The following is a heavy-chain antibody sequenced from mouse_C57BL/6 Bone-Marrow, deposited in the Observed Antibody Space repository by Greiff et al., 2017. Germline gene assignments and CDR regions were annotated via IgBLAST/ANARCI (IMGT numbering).Heavy chain of an antibody. CDR3: ARGYFDV. J-gene: IGHJ1*03. V-gene: IGHV1-59*01. Sequence: QVQPQQPGAELVRPGTSVKLSCKASGYTFTSYWMHWVKQRPGQGLEWIGVIDPSDSYTNYNQKFKGKATLTVDTSSSTAYMQLSSLTSEDSAVYYCARGYFDVWGTGTTVTVSS. CDR2: IDPSDSYT. CDR1: GYTFTSYW.